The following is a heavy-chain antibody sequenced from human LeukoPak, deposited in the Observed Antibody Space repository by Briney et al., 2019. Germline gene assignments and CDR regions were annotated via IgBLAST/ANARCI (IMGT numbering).Heavy chain of an antibody. J-gene: IGHJ4*02. CDR2: IYYSGST. CDR3: ARVTGRCASYGSCRLGY. D-gene: IGHD5-18*01. V-gene: IGHV4-59*01. Sequence: SETLSLTCTVSGGSISSYYWSWIRQPPGKGLEWIGYIYYSGSTIYNPSLKSRVTISVDTSKNQFSLKLSSVTAADTAVYYCARVTGRCASYGSCRLGYWGQGTLVTVSS. CDR1: GGSISSYY.